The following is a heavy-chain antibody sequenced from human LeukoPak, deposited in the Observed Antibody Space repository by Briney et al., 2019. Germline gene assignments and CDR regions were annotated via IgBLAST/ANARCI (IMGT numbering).Heavy chain of an antibody. V-gene: IGHV4-30-4*01. D-gene: IGHD1-26*01. Sequence: SETLSLTCTVSGGSISSGDYYWSWIRQPPGKGLEWIGCIYYSGSTYYNPSLKSRVTISVDTSKNQFSLKLSSVTAADTAVYYCARSEWELRDFDYWGQGTLVTVSS. J-gene: IGHJ4*02. CDR1: GGSISSGDYY. CDR3: ARSEWELRDFDY. CDR2: IYYSGST.